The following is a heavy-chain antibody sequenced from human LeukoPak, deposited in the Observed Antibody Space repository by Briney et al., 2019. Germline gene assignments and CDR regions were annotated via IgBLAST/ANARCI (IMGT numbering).Heavy chain of an antibody. CDR1: GGSISSGDYY. J-gene: IGHJ3*02. CDR3: ARDMGYSYGLEHAFDI. Sequence: SQTLSLTCTVSGGSISSGDYYWSWIRQPPGKGLEWIGYIYYSGSTNYNPSLKSRVTISVDTSKNQFSLKLSSVTAADTAVYYCARDMGYSYGLEHAFDIWGQGTMVTVSS. CDR2: IYYSGST. V-gene: IGHV4-61*08. D-gene: IGHD5-18*01.